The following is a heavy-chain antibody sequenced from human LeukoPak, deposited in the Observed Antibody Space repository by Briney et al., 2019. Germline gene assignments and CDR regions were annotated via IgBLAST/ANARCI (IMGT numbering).Heavy chain of an antibody. CDR2: LTDTGDST. Sequence: PGEPLRLSCPASGFTFSSYSMACVRQPPGRGLDWFAPLTDTGDSTYYADSVKGRFTISRDNSKNTLYLQMNSLRAEDTAVYYCAKGSVPGSRGVTFFDYWDQGTLVTVSS. J-gene: IGHJ4*02. CDR3: AKGSVPGSRGVTFFDY. V-gene: IGHV3-23*01. D-gene: IGHD2-2*01. CDR1: GFTFSSYS.